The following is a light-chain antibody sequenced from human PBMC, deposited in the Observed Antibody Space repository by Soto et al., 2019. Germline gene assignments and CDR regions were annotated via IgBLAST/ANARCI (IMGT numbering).Light chain of an antibody. CDR2: DVN. J-gene: IGLJ1*01. CDR1: SSDVGGYGS. CDR3: CSFAGSYPYV. V-gene: IGLV2-11*01. Sequence: QSALTQPRSVSGSPGQSVTISCTGTSSDVGGYGSVSWYQQHPDKAPKLLIYDVNKRPSGVPDRFSGSKSGNTASLTISGLQADDESDYYCCSFAGSYPYVFGTGTKVTVL.